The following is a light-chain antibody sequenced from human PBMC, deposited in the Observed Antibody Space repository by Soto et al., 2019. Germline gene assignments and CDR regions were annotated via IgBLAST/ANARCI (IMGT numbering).Light chain of an antibody. CDR3: QQYGTSPHT. Sequence: EFVLTQSPGTLSLSPGERATLSCRASQTVRNNYLAWYQQKPGQAPRLLIYDASSRATGIPDRFSGGGSGTDFTLTISRLEPEDSAVYSCQQYGTSPHTFGQGTKLEIK. CDR1: QTVRNNY. J-gene: IGKJ2*01. V-gene: IGKV3-20*01. CDR2: DAS.